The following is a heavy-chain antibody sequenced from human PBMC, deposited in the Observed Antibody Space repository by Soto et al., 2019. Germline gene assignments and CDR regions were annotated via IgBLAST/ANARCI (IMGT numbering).Heavy chain of an antibody. CDR1: GDTFSTYP. Sequence: QVQLVQSGAVVKKPGSSMKVSCKTLGDTFSTYPITWVRQAPGQGLEWMGRTIPILAITDYSQKFQGRVTITADRSTTTADMGLSSLNFEDTAVYYCARGGDGSGSESVFDIWGQGTMVTVSS. V-gene: IGHV1-69*02. D-gene: IGHD3-22*01. CDR3: ARGGDGSGSESVFDI. J-gene: IGHJ3*02. CDR2: TIPILAIT.